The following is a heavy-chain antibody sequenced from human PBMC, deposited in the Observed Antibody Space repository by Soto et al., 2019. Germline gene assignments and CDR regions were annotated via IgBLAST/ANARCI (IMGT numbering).Heavy chain of an antibody. CDR2: IYPGDSDT. J-gene: IGHJ3*02. CDR3: ARHGYGGNPWGGFDI. Sequence: PGESLKISCKGSGYSFTSYWIGWVRQMPGKGLEWMGIIYPGDSDTRYSPSFQGQVTISADKSISTAYLQWSSLKASDTAMYCCARHGYGGNPWGGFDIWGQGTMVTVSS. CDR1: GYSFTSYW. V-gene: IGHV5-51*01. D-gene: IGHD2-15*01.